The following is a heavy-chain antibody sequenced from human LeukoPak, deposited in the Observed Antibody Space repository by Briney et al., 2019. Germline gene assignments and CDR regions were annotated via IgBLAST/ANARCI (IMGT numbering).Heavy chain of an antibody. Sequence: SETLSLTCAVYGGSFSGYYWSWIRQPPGKGLEWIGEINHSGSTYHNPSLKSRVTISVDTSKNQFSLKLSSVTAADTAVYYCAREISSSCLDYWGQGTLVTVSS. CDR1: GGSFSGYY. D-gene: IGHD6-6*01. V-gene: IGHV4-34*09. CDR2: INHSGST. J-gene: IGHJ4*02. CDR3: AREISSSCLDY.